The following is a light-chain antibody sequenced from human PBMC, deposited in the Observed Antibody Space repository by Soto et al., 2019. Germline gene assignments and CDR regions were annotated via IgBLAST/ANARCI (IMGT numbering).Light chain of an antibody. CDR1: QGIANF. V-gene: IGKV1-9*01. CDR3: QQLNSFPLP. J-gene: IGKJ3*01. CDR2: GAS. Sequence: GDRVTISCRASQGIANFLAWYQQKPVKAPKLLIYGASTLQSGVPSRFSGSGSGTDFTLTISSLQPEDFATYYCQQLNSFPLPFGPGTKVDIK.